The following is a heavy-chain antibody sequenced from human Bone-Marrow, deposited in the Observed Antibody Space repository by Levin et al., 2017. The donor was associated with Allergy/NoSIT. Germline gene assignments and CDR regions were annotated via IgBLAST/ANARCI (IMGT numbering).Heavy chain of an antibody. D-gene: IGHD1-26*01. Sequence: ASVKVSCKASGGTSSTDGITWVRQAPGQGLEWMGEIVPFYGTATYSQKFRDRITITAHASTSTAYMELSSLTSEDTAMYYCARDKTGIVGSAEAFGIWGQGTMVTVSS. V-gene: IGHV1-69*13. CDR3: ARDKTGIVGSAEAFGI. J-gene: IGHJ3*02. CDR2: IVPFYGTA. CDR1: GGTSSTDG.